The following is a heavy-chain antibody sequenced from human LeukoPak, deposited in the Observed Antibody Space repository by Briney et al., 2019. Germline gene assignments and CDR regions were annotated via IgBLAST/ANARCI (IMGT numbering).Heavy chain of an antibody. J-gene: IGHJ6*02. CDR2: IGGSGGST. V-gene: IGHV3-23*01. D-gene: IGHD3-10*01. CDR1: GFTFSSYA. CDR3: AKMPSRSEYGLDV. Sequence: QAGGSLRLSCAASGFTFSSYAMSWVRQAPGEGLKWVSSIGGSGGSTYYADSVKGRFTISRDNSKDTLFLQMNSLRAEDTAVYYCAKMPSRSEYGLDVWGQGTTVTVSS.